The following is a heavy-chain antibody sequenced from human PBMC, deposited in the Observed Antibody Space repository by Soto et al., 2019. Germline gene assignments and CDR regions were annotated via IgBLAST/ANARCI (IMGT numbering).Heavy chain of an antibody. CDR1: NGSISGHY. V-gene: IGHV4-59*11. J-gene: IGHJ4*02. CDR2: INPRVTT. Sequence: QVQLRESGPGLVKPSETLSLTCTVSNGSISGHYWSWIRQPPGKRLEWVGCINPRVTTNYNPSLESRVTISVDMSQNQFSLSVTPVTAADTAVFYCARMHPDILIVDSWGRGTLVTVSS. D-gene: IGHD3-16*02. CDR3: ARMHPDILIVDS.